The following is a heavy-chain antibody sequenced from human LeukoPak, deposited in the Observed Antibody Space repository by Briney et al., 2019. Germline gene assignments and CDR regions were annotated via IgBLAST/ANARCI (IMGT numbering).Heavy chain of an antibody. CDR3: ARAHYSSSPFFDP. CDR2: IYHSGST. CDR1: GGSISSSNW. V-gene: IGHV4-4*02. Sequence: SGTLSLTCAVSGGSISSSNWWSWVRQPPGKGLEWIGEIYHSGSTNYNPSLKSRVTISVDKSKNQFSLKLSSVTAADTAVHYCARAHYSSSPFFDPWGQGTLVTVSS. J-gene: IGHJ5*02. D-gene: IGHD6-6*01.